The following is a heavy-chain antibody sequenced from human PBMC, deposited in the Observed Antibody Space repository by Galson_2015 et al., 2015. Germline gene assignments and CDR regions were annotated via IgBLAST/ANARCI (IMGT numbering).Heavy chain of an antibody. D-gene: IGHD6-19*01. CDR2: IDWDDDE. CDR3: ARILAVAGTRAFDY. V-gene: IGHV2-70*01. J-gene: IGHJ4*02. Sequence: PALVKPTQPLTLTCTFSGFSLNTSGLFVSWIRQPPGKALEWLALIDWDDDEYYTTSLKTRLTISKDTSKSQVVLTMTNMDPVDTATYYCARILAVAGTRAFDYWGQGTLVTVSS. CDR1: GFSLNTSGLF.